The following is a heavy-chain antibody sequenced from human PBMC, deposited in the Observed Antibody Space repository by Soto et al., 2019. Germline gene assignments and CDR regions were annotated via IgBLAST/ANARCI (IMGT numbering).Heavy chain of an antibody. CDR1: GFTFSNYA. J-gene: IGHJ5*01. CDR3: AKGMWGGGSYMNWFDS. V-gene: IGHV3-23*01. CDR2: ISGSGINT. D-gene: IGHD1-26*01. Sequence: PGGSLRLSCAASGFTFSNYAVGWVRQAPGKGLEWVSAISGSGINTYYADSVKGRFTISRDNSKNTLYLQMNSLRAEDTAIYYCAKGMWGGGSYMNWFDSWGQGALVTVSS.